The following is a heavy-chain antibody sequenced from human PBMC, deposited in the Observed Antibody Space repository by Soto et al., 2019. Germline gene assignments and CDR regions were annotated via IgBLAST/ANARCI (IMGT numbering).Heavy chain of an antibody. CDR3: ARDFYESSGYCDY. CDR1: GYTFRTYG. D-gene: IGHD3-22*01. Sequence: QVQLVQSGAEVKKPGASVKVSCKAYGYTFRTYGLSWVRQAPGQGLEWMGWISAYTGNTVYTQRFKGRLTLATDTSTGTAYMELRSLRLGDTAVYYCARDFYESSGYCDYWGQGTLVTVSS. V-gene: IGHV1-18*01. J-gene: IGHJ4*02. CDR2: ISAYTGNT.